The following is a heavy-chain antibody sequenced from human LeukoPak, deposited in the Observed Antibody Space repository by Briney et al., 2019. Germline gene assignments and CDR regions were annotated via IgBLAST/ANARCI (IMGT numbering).Heavy chain of an antibody. CDR3: ARDLGSYYYHSMDV. J-gene: IGHJ6*02. Sequence: SETLSLTCTVSGGSISSYYWSWIRQLAGKGLEWVGRIYSSGSTNYNPSLKSRLTMSVDTSKNQFSLRLSSVTAADTAVYYCARDLGSYYYHSMDVWGPGTTVTVSS. D-gene: IGHD3-16*01. V-gene: IGHV4-4*07. CDR1: GGSISSYY. CDR2: IYSSGST.